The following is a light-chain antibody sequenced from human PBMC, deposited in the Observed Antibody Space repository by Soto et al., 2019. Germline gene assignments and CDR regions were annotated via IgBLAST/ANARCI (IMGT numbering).Light chain of an antibody. Sequence: QSALTQPASVSGSPGQSITISCTGTSSDVGGYNHVSWYQQHPGKAPKLMIYEVTNRPSGVSNRFSGSKSGNTASLTISGVPAEDEADYYCSSYTSSSTWVFGGGTKVTVL. CDR1: SSDVGGYNH. J-gene: IGLJ3*02. CDR3: SSYTSSSTWV. V-gene: IGLV2-14*01. CDR2: EVT.